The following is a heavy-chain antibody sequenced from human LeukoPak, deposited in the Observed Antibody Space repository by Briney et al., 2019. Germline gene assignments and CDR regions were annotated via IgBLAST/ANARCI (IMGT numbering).Heavy chain of an antibody. CDR3: ASRYDSSGYAFDY. CDR2: IIPIFGTA. Sequence: PVKVSCKASGGTFSSYAISWVRQAPGQGLEWMGGIIPIFGTANYAQKFQGSVTITADKSTSTAYMELSSLRSEDTAVYYCASRYDSSGYAFDYWGQGTLVTVSS. CDR1: GGTFSSYA. D-gene: IGHD3-22*01. V-gene: IGHV1-69*06. J-gene: IGHJ4*02.